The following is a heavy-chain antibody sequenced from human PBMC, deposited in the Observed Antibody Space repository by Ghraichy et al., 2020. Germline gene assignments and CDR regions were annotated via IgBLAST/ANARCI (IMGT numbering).Heavy chain of an antibody. CDR3: AHRQDGGNSYYYGMDV. V-gene: IGHV2-5*01. CDR2: IYWNDDK. J-gene: IGHJ6*02. CDR1: GFSLSTSGVG. Sequence: SGPTLVKPTQTLTLTCTFSGFSLSTSGVGVGWIRQPPGKALEWLALIYWNDDKRYSPSLKSRLTITKDTSKNQVVLTMTNMDPVDTATYYCAHRQDGGNSYYYGMDVWGQGTTVTVSS. D-gene: IGHD4-23*01.